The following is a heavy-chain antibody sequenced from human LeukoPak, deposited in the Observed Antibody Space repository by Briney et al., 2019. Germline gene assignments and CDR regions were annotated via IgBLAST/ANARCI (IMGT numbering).Heavy chain of an antibody. CDR3: ARWVGYSNWFDP. CDR2: IIPIFGTA. D-gene: IGHD2-15*01. CDR1: GGTFSSYA. V-gene: IGHV1-69*05. J-gene: IGHJ5*02. Sequence: SVKVSCRASGGTFSSYAISWVRQAPGQGLEWMGGIIPIFGTANYAQKFQGRVTITTDESTSTAYMELSSLRSDDTAVYYCARWVGYSNWFDPWGQGTLVTVSS.